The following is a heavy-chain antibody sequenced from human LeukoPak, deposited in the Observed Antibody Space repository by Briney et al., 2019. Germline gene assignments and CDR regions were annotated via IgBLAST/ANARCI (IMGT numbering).Heavy chain of an antibody. J-gene: IGHJ4*02. D-gene: IGHD2-15*01. CDR3: ARDERFCNGDNHYPDLGY. CDR1: GYTFTGYY. V-gene: IGHV1-2*02. CDR2: INPNTGDT. Sequence: ASVKASCKASGYTFTGYYLFWVRQAPGQGLEWMGWINPNTGDTRYGQKFQGRVTLTRDTSIRTTYMELSSLRSDDTAVYYRARDERFCNGDNHYPDLGYWGQGTLVTVSS.